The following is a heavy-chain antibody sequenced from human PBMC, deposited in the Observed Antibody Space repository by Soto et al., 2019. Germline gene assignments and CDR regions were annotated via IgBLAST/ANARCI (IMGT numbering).Heavy chain of an antibody. CDR3: ARGVGYYDILTGYYQFDY. J-gene: IGHJ4*02. CDR2: IYYSGST. CDR1: GGSISSYY. V-gene: IGHV4-59*01. Sequence: ASETLSLTCTVSGGSISSYYWSWIRQPPGKGLEWIGYIYYSGSTNYNPSLKSRVTISVDTSKNQFSLKLSSVTAADTAVYYCARGVGYYDILTGYYQFDYWGQGTLVTVSS. D-gene: IGHD3-9*01.